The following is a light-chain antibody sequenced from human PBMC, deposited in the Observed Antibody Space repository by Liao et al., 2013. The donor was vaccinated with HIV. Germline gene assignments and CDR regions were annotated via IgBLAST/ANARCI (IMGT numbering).Light chain of an antibody. CDR2: YDS. Sequence: SYELTQPPSVSVAPGKTARITCGGNNIGSKSVHWYQQKPGQAPVLVIFYDSARPSGIPERFSGTNSADTATLTIRRVEAGDEADYYCQVWDSNSDHQVFGGGTKLTVL. CDR3: QVWDSNSDHQV. CDR1: NIGSKS. V-gene: IGLV3-21*04. J-gene: IGLJ3*02.